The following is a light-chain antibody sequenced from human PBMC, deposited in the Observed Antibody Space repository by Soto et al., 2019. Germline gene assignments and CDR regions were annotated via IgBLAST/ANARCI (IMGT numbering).Light chain of an antibody. CDR2: EVS. CDR1: SSDVGGYNY. J-gene: IGLJ1*01. Sequence: QSALTQPASVSGSPGQWITISCTGTSSDVGGYNYVSWYQQHPVKAPKLMIYEVSNRPSGVSNRFSGSKSGNTASLTISGLQAEDEADYYCTSYTSSSTLEVFGTGTKLTVL. V-gene: IGLV2-14*01. CDR3: TSYTSSSTLEV.